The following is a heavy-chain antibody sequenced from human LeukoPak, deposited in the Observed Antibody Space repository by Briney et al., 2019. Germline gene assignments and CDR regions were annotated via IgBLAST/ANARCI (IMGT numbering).Heavy chain of an antibody. Sequence: PGGSLRLSCAASGFTFSSYWMSWVRQAPGKGLEWVANIKQDGSEKYYVDSVKGRFTISRDNAKNSLYLQMNSLRAEDTAVYYCAGDMGTMVRGVMEAFDIWGQGTMVTVSS. D-gene: IGHD3-10*01. CDR3: AGDMGTMVRGVMEAFDI. CDR1: GFTFSSYW. V-gene: IGHV3-7*01. J-gene: IGHJ3*02. CDR2: IKQDGSEK.